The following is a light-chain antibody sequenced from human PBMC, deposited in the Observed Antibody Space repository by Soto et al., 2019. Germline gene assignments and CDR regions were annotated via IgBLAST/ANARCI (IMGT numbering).Light chain of an antibody. V-gene: IGLV2-14*03. J-gene: IGLJ1*01. CDR2: DVS. CDR1: SSDIGGYNY. Sequence: QSVLTQPASVSGSPGQSITISCTGTSSDIGGYNYVSWYQQHPGKAPKLMICDVSNRPSGVSNRFSGSKSGNTASLTISGLQAEDEADYYCSSYTSSSTLEVFGPGTKVTVL. CDR3: SSYTSSSTLEV.